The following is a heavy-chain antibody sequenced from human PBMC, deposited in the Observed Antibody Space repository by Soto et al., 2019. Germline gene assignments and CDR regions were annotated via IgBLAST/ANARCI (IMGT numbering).Heavy chain of an antibody. Sequence: WATLSFTPTFSGASISSYSWSWIRQPPGEGLEWIWYIFYSGSTNYNPSLKSRVTISVDTSKNQFSLKLSSVTAADTAVYYCARDSKASHYYGSGSYYNVYYYYGMDVRGQGTTVTVSS. D-gene: IGHD3-10*01. CDR3: ARDSKASHYYGSGSYYNVYYYYGMDV. J-gene: IGHJ6*02. V-gene: IGHV4-59*01. CDR2: IFYSGST. CDR1: GASISSYS.